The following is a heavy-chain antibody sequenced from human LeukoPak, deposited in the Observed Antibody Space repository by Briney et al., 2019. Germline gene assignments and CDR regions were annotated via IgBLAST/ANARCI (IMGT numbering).Heavy chain of an antibody. CDR2: IWYDGSNK. Sequence: GGSLRLSCAASGFTFSSYGMHWVRQAPGKGLEWVAVIWYDGSNKYYADSVKGRFTISRDNSKNTLYLQMNSLRAEDTAVYYCARDGCSGGSCNYYYYGMDVWGQGTTVTVSS. J-gene: IGHJ6*02. CDR3: ARDGCSGGSCNYYYYGMDV. D-gene: IGHD2-15*01. V-gene: IGHV3-33*01. CDR1: GFTFSSYG.